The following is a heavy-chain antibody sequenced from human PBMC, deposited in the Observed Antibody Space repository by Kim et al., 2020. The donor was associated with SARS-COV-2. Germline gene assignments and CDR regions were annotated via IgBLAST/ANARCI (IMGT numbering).Heavy chain of an antibody. J-gene: IGHJ6*02. V-gene: IGHV7-4-1*02. Sequence: ASVKVSCKASGYTFTSYAMNWVRQAPGQGLEWMGWINTNTGNPTYAQGFTGRFVFSLDTSVSTAYLQISSLKAEDTAVYYCARDLYYYGSGSYYNDYYYYGMDVWGQGTTVTVSS. CDR3: ARDLYYYGSGSYYNDYYYYGMDV. CDR2: INTNTGNP. CDR1: GYTFTSYA. D-gene: IGHD3-10*01.